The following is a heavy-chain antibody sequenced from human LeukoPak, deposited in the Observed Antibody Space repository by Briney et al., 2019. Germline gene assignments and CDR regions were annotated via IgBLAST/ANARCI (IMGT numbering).Heavy chain of an antibody. CDR2: IKRKPDGGAT. Sequence: PGGSLRLSCAASGFTFSNAGMNWVRQAPGKGLEWVARIKRKPDGGATDYAAPVRGRFTISRDDSKNTLYMQMNSLKTEDTAVYYCTTNDAFDIWGQGTMVIVSS. CDR3: TTNDAFDI. V-gene: IGHV3-15*01. CDR1: GFTFSNAG. J-gene: IGHJ3*02.